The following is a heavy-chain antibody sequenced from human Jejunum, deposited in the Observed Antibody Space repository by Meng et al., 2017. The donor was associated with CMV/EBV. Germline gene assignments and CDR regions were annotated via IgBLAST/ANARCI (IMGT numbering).Heavy chain of an antibody. J-gene: IGHJ3*02. V-gene: IGHV4-59*01. CDR3: ARRKITSYAFDI. D-gene: IGHD3-10*01. CDR1: VGSISNYY. CDR2: MFYTGRT. Sequence: IFSVGSISNYYSSWIRQPPGRGMESIGYMFYTGRTYYNPSLKSRVTMSVDTSKNEFSLKLSSVTAADTAIYYCARRKITSYAFDIWGRGTMVTVSS.